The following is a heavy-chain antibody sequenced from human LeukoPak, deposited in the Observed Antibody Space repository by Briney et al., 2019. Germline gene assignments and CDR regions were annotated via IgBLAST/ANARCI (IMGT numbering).Heavy chain of an antibody. Sequence: GGSLRLSCAASGFTFSSYAMNWVRQAPGKGLEWVSGISGSGSITYSADSVKGRFIISRDNSKNTLYVQMNSLRAEDTAVYYCASTTYYDFWSGYYPNFDYWGQGTLVTVSS. CDR1: GFTFSSYA. V-gene: IGHV3-23*01. J-gene: IGHJ4*02. CDR3: ASTTYYDFWSGYYPNFDY. D-gene: IGHD3-3*01. CDR2: ISGSGSIT.